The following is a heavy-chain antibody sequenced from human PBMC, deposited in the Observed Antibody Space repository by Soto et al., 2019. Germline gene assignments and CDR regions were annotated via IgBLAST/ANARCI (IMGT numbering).Heavy chain of an antibody. D-gene: IGHD6-19*01. CDR1: GFTFSSYG. Sequence: QVQLVESGGDVVQPGRSLRLSCAASGFTFSSYGMHWVRQAPGKGLEWVAVISYDGSNKYYADSVKGRFTISRHNSKNTLYLQMNSLRVEDTAVYYCAKVEYSSGWYGYFQDWGQGTLVTVSS. CDR2: ISYDGSNK. J-gene: IGHJ1*01. V-gene: IGHV3-30*18. CDR3: AKVEYSSGWYGYFQD.